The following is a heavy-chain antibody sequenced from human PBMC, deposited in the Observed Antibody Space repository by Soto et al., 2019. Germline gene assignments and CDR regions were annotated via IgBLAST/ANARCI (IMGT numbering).Heavy chain of an antibody. CDR2: INAVNSKT. CDR1: GYTFTSYA. D-gene: IGHD3-10*01. Sequence: ASVKVSCKASGYTFTSYAMHWVRQAPGQGLEWMGRINAVNSKTNYAQKFQGRLTITRDTSTSTAYMDLNSLKSEDTAMYYCATSYGSGSQAFDFWGQGALVTVSS. CDR3: ATSYGSGSQAFDF. V-gene: IGHV1-3*01. J-gene: IGHJ4*02.